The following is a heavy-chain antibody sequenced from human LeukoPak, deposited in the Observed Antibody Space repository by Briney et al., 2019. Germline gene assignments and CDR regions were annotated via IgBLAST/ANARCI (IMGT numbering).Heavy chain of an antibody. Sequence: GGSLRLSCAASGFTFSSYWMSWVRQAPGKGLEWVANIKQDGSEKYYVDSVKGRFTISRDNAKNSLYLQMNSLRAEDTAVYYCASSSGYCSSTSCCTGDFDYWGQGTLVTVSS. J-gene: IGHJ4*02. V-gene: IGHV3-7*01. D-gene: IGHD2-2*02. CDR1: GFTFSSYW. CDR2: IKQDGSEK. CDR3: ASSSGYCSSTSCCTGDFDY.